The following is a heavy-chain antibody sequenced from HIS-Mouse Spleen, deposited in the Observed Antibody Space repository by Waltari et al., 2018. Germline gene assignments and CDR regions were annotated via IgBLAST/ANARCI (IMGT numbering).Heavy chain of an antibody. CDR1: GYTFTGSY. CDR3: ARASSGSYDVFDP. J-gene: IGHJ5*02. Sequence: QVQLVQSGAEVKKPGASVKVSCKASGYTFTGSYMHWVRQAPGKGLEWMGWVKPNSGGTNYAQKFQGRVTMTRDTSISTAYMELSRLRSDDTAVYYCARASSGSYDVFDPWGQGTLVTVSS. CDR2: VKPNSGGT. V-gene: IGHV1-2*02. D-gene: IGHD1-26*01.